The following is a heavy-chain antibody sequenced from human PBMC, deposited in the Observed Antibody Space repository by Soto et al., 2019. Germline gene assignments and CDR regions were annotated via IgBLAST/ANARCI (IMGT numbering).Heavy chain of an antibody. CDR2: ISRGSDYI. D-gene: IGHD1-20*01. CDR1: GFSFSDYT. J-gene: IGHJ5*02. V-gene: IGHV3-21*01. CDR3: AKDSGCVNNACAYDP. Sequence: GGSLRLSCAGSGFSFSDYTMNWVRQAPGKGLEWVSSISRGSDYIFYADTVKGRFTISRDNARNSLYLQMSSLRAEDTAVYYCAKDSGCVNNACAYDPWGQGTLVTVSS.